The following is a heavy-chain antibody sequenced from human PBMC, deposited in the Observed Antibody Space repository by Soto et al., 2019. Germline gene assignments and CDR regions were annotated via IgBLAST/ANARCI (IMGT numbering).Heavy chain of an antibody. CDR2: VHYSGRT. V-gene: IGHV4-39*01. D-gene: IGHD6-13*01. CDR3: ARRLSYGVAGAGTLFEF. CDR1: DGSSSTSGYS. Sequence: QLQLRESGPGLVKPSETLSLTCTVSDGSSSTSGYSWGWIRQPPGKGLEWIGRVHYSGRTSYSPSLRSRVTISVDTPKSQFSLKLSSVTAADTAVYYCARRLSYGVAGAGTLFEFWGQGTLVIVSS. J-gene: IGHJ4*02.